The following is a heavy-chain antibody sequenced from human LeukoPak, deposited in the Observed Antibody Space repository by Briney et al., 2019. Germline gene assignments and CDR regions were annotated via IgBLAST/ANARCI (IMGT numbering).Heavy chain of an antibody. CDR2: IYYSGST. CDR3: ATLYSGYDWGEPGSHPSRHPYI. Sequence: SETLSLTCTVSGGSISSYYWSWIRQPPGKGLEWIGYIYYSGSTNYNPSLKSRVTISVDTSKNQFSLKLSSVTAADTAVYYCATLYSGYDWGEPGSHPSRHPYIWGQGTMVTVSS. V-gene: IGHV4-59*08. CDR1: GGSISSYY. D-gene: IGHD5-12*01. J-gene: IGHJ3*02.